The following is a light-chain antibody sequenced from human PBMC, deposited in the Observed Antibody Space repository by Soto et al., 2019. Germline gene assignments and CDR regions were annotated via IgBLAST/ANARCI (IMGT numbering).Light chain of an antibody. J-gene: IGKJ1*01. CDR3: QQRSDWPWT. CDR2: ATS. CDR1: HRVSSY. V-gene: IGKV3-11*01. Sequence: IVMSQYPATLCVAPGERGTVSCGASHRVSSYLAWYQQKPGQAPRLLIYATSNRATGIPARFSGGGSGTDFTLTISSLEPEDFAVYYCQQRSDWPWTFGQGTKVDIK.